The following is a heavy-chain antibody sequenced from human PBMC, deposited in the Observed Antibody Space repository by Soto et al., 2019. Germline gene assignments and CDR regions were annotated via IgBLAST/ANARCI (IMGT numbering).Heavy chain of an antibody. CDR2: VSDDGSNK. Sequence: SLRLSCAASGFTFSSYGMHWVRQAPGKGLEWVAVVSDDGSNKYYADSVKGRFTISRDNSKNTLYLQMNSLRAEDTAVYYCAKRSSSSTFDYWGQGTLVTVSS. CDR1: GFTFSSYG. J-gene: IGHJ4*02. CDR3: AKRSSSSTFDY. V-gene: IGHV3-30*18. D-gene: IGHD6-6*01.